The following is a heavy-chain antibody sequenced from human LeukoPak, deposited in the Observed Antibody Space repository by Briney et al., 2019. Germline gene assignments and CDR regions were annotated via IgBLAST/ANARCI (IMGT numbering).Heavy chain of an antibody. D-gene: IGHD6-13*01. CDR3: ARDGVSSWYYFDS. Sequence: GGSLRLSCAASGFTFSSYGMHWVRQAPGKGLEWAAFIRYDGSNKYYADSVKGRFTISRDNAKNSLYLQMNSLRAEDTAVYYCARDGVSSWYYFDSWGQGTLVTVSS. J-gene: IGHJ4*02. V-gene: IGHV3-30*02. CDR1: GFTFSSYG. CDR2: IRYDGSNK.